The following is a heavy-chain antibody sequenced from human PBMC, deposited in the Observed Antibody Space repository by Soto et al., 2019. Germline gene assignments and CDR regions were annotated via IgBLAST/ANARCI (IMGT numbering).Heavy chain of an antibody. CDR3: ARDSPGVKTNYFDY. J-gene: IGHJ4*02. Sequence: GGSLRLCCAASGFTFSSYSMNWVRQAPGKGLEWVSSISSSSSYIYYADSLKGRFTISRDNAKNSLYLQMNSLRAEDTAVYYCARDSPGVKTNYFDYWGQGTLVTVSS. CDR1: GFTFSSYS. D-gene: IGHD3-10*01. V-gene: IGHV3-21*01. CDR2: ISSSSSYI.